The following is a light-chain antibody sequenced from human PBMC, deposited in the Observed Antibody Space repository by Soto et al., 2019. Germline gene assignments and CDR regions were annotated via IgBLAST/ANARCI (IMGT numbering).Light chain of an antibody. J-gene: IGKJ1*01. Sequence: DIQMTQSPSTLSASVGDRVTITCRASQSISTWVAWYQQKPGKAPKLLIYEASNLESGVSSRFSGSGSGTEFTLTISSLQPGDAATYYCQQYNSYGTFGQGTKVQIK. CDR1: QSISTW. CDR2: EAS. V-gene: IGKV1-5*03. CDR3: QQYNSYGT.